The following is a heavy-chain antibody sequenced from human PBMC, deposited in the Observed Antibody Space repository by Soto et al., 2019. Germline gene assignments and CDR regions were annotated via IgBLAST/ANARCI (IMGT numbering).Heavy chain of an antibody. V-gene: IGHV3-30-3*01. CDR3: ARDGYGDYVGYYYYGMDV. CDR2: ISYDGSNK. CDR1: GFTFSSYA. D-gene: IGHD4-17*01. Sequence: QVQLVESGGGVVQPGRSLRLSCAASGFTFSSYAMHWVRQAPGKGLEWVAVISYDGSNKYYADSVKGRFTISRDNSKNTLYLQMKSLRAEDTAVYYCARDGYGDYVGYYYYGMDVWGQGTTVTVSS. J-gene: IGHJ6*02.